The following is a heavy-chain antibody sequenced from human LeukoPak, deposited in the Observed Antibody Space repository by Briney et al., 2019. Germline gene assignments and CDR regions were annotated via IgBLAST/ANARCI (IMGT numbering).Heavy chain of an antibody. CDR3: ARGRRDFDY. J-gene: IGHJ4*02. Sequence: PSQTLSLTCAVSGGSISSGGYSWSWIRQPPGKGLEWIGYIYHSGSTYYNPSLKSRVTMSVDRSKNQFSLKLSSVTAADTAVYYCARGRRDFDYWGQGTLVTVSS. V-gene: IGHV4-30-2*01. CDR1: GGSISSGGYS. CDR2: IYHSGST.